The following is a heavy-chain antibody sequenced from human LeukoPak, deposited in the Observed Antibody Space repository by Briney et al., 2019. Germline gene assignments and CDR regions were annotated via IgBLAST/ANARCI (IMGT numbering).Heavy chain of an antibody. CDR1: GDSISSYY. CDR3: ARDGGGAPVAGKGASDY. D-gene: IGHD6-19*01. CDR2: IYYSGST. Sequence: SETLSLTCTVSGDSISSYYWSWIRQPPGKGLEWIGYIYYSGSTNYNPSLESRVTISIDTSKNQFSLKLSSVTAADTAVYYCARDGGGAPVAGKGASDYWGQGTLVTVSS. V-gene: IGHV4-59*12. J-gene: IGHJ4*02.